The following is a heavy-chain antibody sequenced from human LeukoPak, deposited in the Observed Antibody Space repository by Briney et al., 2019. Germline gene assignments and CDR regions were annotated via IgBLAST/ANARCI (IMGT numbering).Heavy chain of an antibody. Sequence: ASVKVSCKASGYTFTSYGISWVRQAPGQGLEWMGWISAYNGNTNYAQKLQGRVTMTTDTSTSTVYMELSSLRSEDTAVYYCARDLPPRGYGGKGAFDIWGQGTMVTVSS. CDR3: ARDLPPRGYGGKGAFDI. CDR1: GYTFTSYG. D-gene: IGHD4-23*01. J-gene: IGHJ3*02. CDR2: ISAYNGNT. V-gene: IGHV1-18*01.